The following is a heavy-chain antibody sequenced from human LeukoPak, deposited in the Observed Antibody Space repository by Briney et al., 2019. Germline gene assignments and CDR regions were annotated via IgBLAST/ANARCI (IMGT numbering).Heavy chain of an antibody. D-gene: IGHD6-13*01. CDR1: GGSISSYF. CDR3: ARAQYSSSTNDY. J-gene: IGHJ4*02. Sequence: PSETLSLTCTVSGGSISSYFWSWIRQPPGKGLEWIGYIYYTGSTSYNPSLTSRVTISVDTSKNQFSLKLSSVTAADTAVYYCARAQYSSSTNDYWGQGTLPPVSS. CDR2: IYYTGST. V-gene: IGHV4-59*01.